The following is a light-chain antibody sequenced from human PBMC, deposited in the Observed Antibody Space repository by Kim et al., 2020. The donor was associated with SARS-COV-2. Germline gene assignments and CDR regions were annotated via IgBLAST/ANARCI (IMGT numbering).Light chain of an antibody. CDR2: GPS. CDR1: QSVSSD. CDR3: QQYSDWPLT. V-gene: IGKV3-15*01. J-gene: IGKJ4*01. Sequence: EIVMTQSPATLSVSPGESATLSCRASQSVSSDLAWYQQKPGQAPRLLISGPSTRATGLPARFSGSGSGTEFTLTISSLQSEDFAVYYCQQYSDWPLTFGGGTKLEI.